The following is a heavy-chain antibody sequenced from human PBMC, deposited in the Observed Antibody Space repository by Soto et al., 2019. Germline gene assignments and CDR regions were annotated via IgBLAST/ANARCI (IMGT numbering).Heavy chain of an antibody. CDR1: GFTFSSYS. D-gene: IGHD1-26*01. J-gene: IGHJ2*01. V-gene: IGHV3-21*01. CDR2: ISSTSAYI. Sequence: VASGGGLVKPGGSLRLSCAASGFTFSSYSMNWVRRAPGKGPEWVSSISSTSAYIYYADSMKGRFTISRDNAKNSLYLQMNSLRAEDTAVYYCAREKSGADAWFFDLWGRGTLVTVSS. CDR3: AREKSGADAWFFDL.